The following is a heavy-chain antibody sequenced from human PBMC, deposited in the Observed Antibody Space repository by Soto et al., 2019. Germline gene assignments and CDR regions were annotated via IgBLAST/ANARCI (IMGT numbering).Heavy chain of an antibody. CDR2: ISYDGSNK. V-gene: IGHV3-30*18. Sequence: QVQLVESGGGVVQPGRSLRLSCAASGFTFSRYGMHWVRQAPGKGLEWVAIISYDGSNKYYADSVKGRFTISRDNSKNTLYLQMNILRVEDTAVYYCAKERFEHARRFDYWGQGTLVTVSS. J-gene: IGHJ4*02. CDR3: AKERFEHARRFDY. CDR1: GFTFSRYG.